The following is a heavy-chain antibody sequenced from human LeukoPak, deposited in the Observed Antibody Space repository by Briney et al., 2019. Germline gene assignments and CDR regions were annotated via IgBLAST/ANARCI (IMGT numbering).Heavy chain of an antibody. V-gene: IGHV4-59*08. Sequence: SETLSLTCTVSGGSISSYYWSWIRQPPGKGLEWIGYIYYSGSTNYNPSLESRVTISVDTSKNQFSLKLSSVTAADTAVYYCARSIAAAGTGYFDYWGQGTLVTVSS. CDR2: IYYSGST. D-gene: IGHD6-13*01. J-gene: IGHJ4*02. CDR3: ARSIAAAGTGYFDY. CDR1: GGSISSYY.